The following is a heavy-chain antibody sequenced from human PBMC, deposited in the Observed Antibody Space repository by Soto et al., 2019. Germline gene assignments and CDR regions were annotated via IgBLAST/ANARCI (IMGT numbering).Heavy chain of an antibody. CDR2: IYSGGST. V-gene: IGHV3-53*01. CDR3: ARERGSYQPIDD. CDR1: GFTVSSNY. Sequence: GGSLRLSCAASGFTVSSNYMSWVRQAPGKGLEWVSVIYSGGSTCYADSVKGRFTISRDNSKNTMYLQMNSLRAEDTAVYYCARERGSYQPIDDWGQGTPVTVSS. D-gene: IGHD1-26*01. J-gene: IGHJ4*02.